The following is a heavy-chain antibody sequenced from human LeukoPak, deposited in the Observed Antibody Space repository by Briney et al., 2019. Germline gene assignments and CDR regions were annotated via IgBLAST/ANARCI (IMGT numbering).Heavy chain of an antibody. CDR2: ISSSSSYI. CDR3: ARHYSDSTGYFYHFDY. CDR1: GFTFSSYS. J-gene: IGHJ4*02. D-gene: IGHD3-22*01. V-gene: IGHV3-21*04. Sequence: GGSLRLSCAASGFTFSSYSMNWVRQAPGKGLEWVSSISSSSSYIYYADSVKGRFTISRDNAKNSLYLQMNSLRAEDTAVYYCARHYSDSTGYFYHFDYWGQGTLVTVSS.